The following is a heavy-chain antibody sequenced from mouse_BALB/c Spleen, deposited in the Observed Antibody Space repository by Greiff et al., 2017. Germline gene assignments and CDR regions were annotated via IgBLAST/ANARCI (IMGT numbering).Heavy chain of an antibody. Sequence: EVKVVESGGGLVKPGGSLKLSCAASGFTFSSYAMSWVRQTPEKRLEWVASISSGGSTYYPDSVKGRFTISRDNARNILYLQMSSLRSEDTAMYYCARSLLRHYFDYWGQGTTLTVSS. J-gene: IGHJ2*01. D-gene: IGHD1-2*01. V-gene: IGHV5-6-5*01. CDR2: ISSGGST. CDR1: GFTFSSYA. CDR3: ARSLLRHYFDY.